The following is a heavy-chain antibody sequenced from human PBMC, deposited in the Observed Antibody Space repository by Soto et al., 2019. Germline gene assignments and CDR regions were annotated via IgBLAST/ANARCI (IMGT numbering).Heavy chain of an antibody. V-gene: IGHV4-59*01. CDR3: ARATPVLRYFDWLSYYGMDV. J-gene: IGHJ6*02. CDR2: IYYSGST. Sequence: PSETLSLTCTVSGGSISSYYWSWIRQPPGKGLEWIGYIYYSGSTNYNPSLKSRVTISVDTSKNQFSLKLSSVTAADTAVYYCARATPVLRYFDWLSYYGMDVWGQGTTVTVSS. CDR1: GGSISSYY. D-gene: IGHD3-9*01.